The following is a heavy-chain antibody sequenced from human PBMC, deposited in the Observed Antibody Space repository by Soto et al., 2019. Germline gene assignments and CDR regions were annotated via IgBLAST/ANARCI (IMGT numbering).Heavy chain of an antibody. Sequence: QVQLVQSGAEVKKPGSSVTVSCKASGGTFSSYAISWVRQAPGQGLEWMGGIIPIFGTANYAQKFQGRITITADETTSTAYMELSSLRSEDTAVYYCARVGEEMATAGAFDIWGQGTMVTDSS. CDR3: ARVGEEMATAGAFDI. CDR2: IIPIFGTA. CDR1: GGTFSSYA. D-gene: IGHD5-12*01. J-gene: IGHJ3*02. V-gene: IGHV1-69*01.